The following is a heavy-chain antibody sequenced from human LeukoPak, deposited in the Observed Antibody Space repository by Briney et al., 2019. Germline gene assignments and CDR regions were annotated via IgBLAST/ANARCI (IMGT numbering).Heavy chain of an antibody. CDR2: MNPNSGNT. Sequence: GASVKVSFKASGYTFTSYDINWVRQATGQGREWMGWMNPNSGNTGYAQKFQGRVTMTRNTSISTAYMELSSLRSEDTAVYYRAICRSSRKPFFDPWGQGTLVTVSS. CDR1: GYTFTSYD. CDR3: AICRSSRKPFFDP. D-gene: IGHD6-13*01. J-gene: IGHJ5*02. V-gene: IGHV1-8*01.